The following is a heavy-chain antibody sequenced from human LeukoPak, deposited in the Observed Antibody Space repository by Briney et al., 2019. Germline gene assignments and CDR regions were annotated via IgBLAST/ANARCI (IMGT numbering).Heavy chain of an antibody. CDR1: GFTFDDYT. CDR2: ISGSGGST. CDR3: AKDPSYSSSSDYFDY. Sequence: GGSLRLSCAASGFTFDDYTMHWVRQAPGKGLEWVSAISGSGGSTNYADSVKGRFTISRDNSKNTLYLQMNSLRAEDTAVYYCAKDPSYSSSSDYFDYWGQGTLVTVSS. V-gene: IGHV3-23*01. J-gene: IGHJ4*02. D-gene: IGHD6-6*01.